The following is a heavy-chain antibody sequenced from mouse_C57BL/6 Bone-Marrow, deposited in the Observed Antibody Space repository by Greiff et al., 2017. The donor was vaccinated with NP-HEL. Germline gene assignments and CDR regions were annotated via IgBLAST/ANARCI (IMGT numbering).Heavy chain of an antibody. CDR2: IDPSDGDT. CDR1: GFNINSYY. CDR3: TCGRWYVDV. J-gene: IGHJ1*03. Sequence: VQLQQPGAELVKPGASVKLSCTASGFNINSYYMHWVKQRPDQGLEWIGRIDPSDGDTDYAPKFKGKATMTADTSSNTAYLQLSSLTSEDTAVYYCTCGRWYVDVWGTGTTVTVSS. V-gene: IGHV14-1*01.